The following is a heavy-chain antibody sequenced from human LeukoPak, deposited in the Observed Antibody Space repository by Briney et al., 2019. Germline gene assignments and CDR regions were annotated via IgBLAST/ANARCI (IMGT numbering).Heavy chain of an antibody. CDR2: IYTSGST. Sequence: SQTLSLTCSVSGGSISSGSYYWSWIRQPAGKGLEWIGRIYTSGSTNYNPSLKSRVTISVDTSKNQVSLKLSSVTAADTAVYYCARAKGQQLVSFDYWGQGTLVTVSS. J-gene: IGHJ4*02. CDR1: GGSISSGSYY. D-gene: IGHD6-13*01. V-gene: IGHV4-61*02. CDR3: ARAKGQQLVSFDY.